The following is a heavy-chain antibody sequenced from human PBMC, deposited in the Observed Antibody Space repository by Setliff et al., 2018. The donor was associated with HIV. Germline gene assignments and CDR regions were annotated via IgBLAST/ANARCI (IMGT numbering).Heavy chain of an antibody. D-gene: IGHD3-22*01. CDR3: ARAPNFPYYSNFWFADP. CDR2: FYPGDSDT. Sequence: PGESLKISCKTSGYSFNTYWIGWVRQIPGKGLEWMAIFYPGDSDTRYSPSFQSQVTVSADKSIRTAYLQWDSLKASDTALYFCARAPNFPYYSNFWFADPRGPGTLVTVSS. V-gene: IGHV5-51*01. CDR1: GYSFNTYW. J-gene: IGHJ5*02.